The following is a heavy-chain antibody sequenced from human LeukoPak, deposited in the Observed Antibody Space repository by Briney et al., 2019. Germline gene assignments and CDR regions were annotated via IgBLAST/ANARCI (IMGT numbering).Heavy chain of an antibody. D-gene: IGHD6-13*01. CDR3: TSIASPGTPFDY. CDR1: GLAFSDST. CDR2: IRSKSNSYAT. V-gene: IGHV3-73*01. J-gene: IGHJ4*02. Sequence: GGSLKLSCAASGLAFSDSTLHWVRQASGKGLESVGRIRSKSNSYATAYAASVNGRFTISRDDSKNTAYLQMNSLKTEDTAIYYCTSIASPGTPFDYWGQGTLVTVSS.